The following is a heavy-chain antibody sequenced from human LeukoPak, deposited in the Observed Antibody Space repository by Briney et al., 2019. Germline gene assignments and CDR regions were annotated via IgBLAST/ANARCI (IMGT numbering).Heavy chain of an antibody. V-gene: IGHV3-66*01. Sequence: GGSLRLSCVASGLTVSGSYMAWVRQPPGKGLEWVSVIYTGGSTYHADSVKDRFTISRDNSKNTVFLQITSLTAEDTAVYYCARAVRGYSFGSTPTLTFFDYWGQGTLVTVSS. J-gene: IGHJ4*02. CDR1: GLTVSGSY. CDR2: IYTGGST. CDR3: ARAVRGYSFGSTPTLTFFDY. D-gene: IGHD5-18*01.